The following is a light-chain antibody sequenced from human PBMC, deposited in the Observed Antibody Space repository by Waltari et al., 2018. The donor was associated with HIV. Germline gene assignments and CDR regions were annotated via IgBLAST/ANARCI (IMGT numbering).Light chain of an antibody. CDR1: SFNIGSNY. Sequence: QAVLTQPPSVSAAPGQKVSISCSGNSFNIGSNYVSWYQQLPGRAPKLLIYNTNERPSGIPDRFSGSVSDTSAILGITGLQTGDEADYYCGTWDNSLRAGVFGGGTKLTVL. V-gene: IGLV1-51*01. J-gene: IGLJ2*01. CDR3: GTWDNSLRAGV. CDR2: NTN.